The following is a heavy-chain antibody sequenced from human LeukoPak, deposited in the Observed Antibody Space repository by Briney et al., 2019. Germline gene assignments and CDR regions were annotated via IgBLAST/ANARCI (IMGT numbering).Heavy chain of an antibody. CDR2: IYTSGST. CDR3: ARDTEQWLVYGDYDAFDI. J-gene: IGHJ3*02. D-gene: IGHD6-19*01. V-gene: IGHV4-4*07. Sequence: SETLSLTCTVSGGSISSYYWSWIRQPAGKGLEWIGRIYTSGSTNYNPSLKSRVTMSVDTSKNQFSLKLSSVTAADTAVYYCARDTEQWLVYGDYDAFDIWGQGTMVTVSS. CDR1: GGSISSYY.